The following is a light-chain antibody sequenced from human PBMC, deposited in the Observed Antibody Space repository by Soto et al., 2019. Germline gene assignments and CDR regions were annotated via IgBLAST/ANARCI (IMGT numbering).Light chain of an antibody. Sequence: DIQMTQSPSSLSASVGDRVTITCRASQSISSYLNWYQQKPGKAPKLLIYAASSLQSGVPSRFSGSGSGKDFTLTISSLQPEDFATYYCQQSYSTPPVTFVQGTRLEIK. CDR1: QSISSY. CDR2: AAS. V-gene: IGKV1-39*01. J-gene: IGKJ5*01. CDR3: QQSYSTPPVT.